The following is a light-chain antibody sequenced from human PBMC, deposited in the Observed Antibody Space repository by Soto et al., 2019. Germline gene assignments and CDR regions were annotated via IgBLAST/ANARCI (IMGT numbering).Light chain of an antibody. CDR3: QKYDTAPLT. Sequence: DVQMTQSPSSLSAFVGDRVTITCRASQGIAPYLAWFQQKPGKVPKFLIYATPTLQSGVPSRFSGSGSGTYFTLTISSLQPEDVATYYCQKYDTAPLTFGGGTKVEIK. CDR2: ATP. J-gene: IGKJ4*01. CDR1: QGIAPY. V-gene: IGKV1-27*01.